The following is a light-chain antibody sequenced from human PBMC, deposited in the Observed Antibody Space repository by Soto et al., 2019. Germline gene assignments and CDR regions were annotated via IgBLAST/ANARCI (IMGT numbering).Light chain of an antibody. CDR3: QQYSTSLT. CDR2: GAP. CDR1: QSVGST. V-gene: IGKV3-15*01. Sequence: EIFMTQSPATLSVSPGERVILSCRASQSVGSTLAWYQRTPGQAPRLLIRGAPTRATGVPARFSGSGSGTEFTLSISSLQSEDFAVYYCQQYSTSLTFGGGTTLEI. J-gene: IGKJ4*02.